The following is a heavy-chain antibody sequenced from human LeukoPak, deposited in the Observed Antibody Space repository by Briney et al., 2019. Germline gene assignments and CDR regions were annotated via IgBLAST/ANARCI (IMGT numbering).Heavy chain of an antibody. J-gene: IGHJ4*02. CDR1: GYSFTRYW. CDR2: IYPGDSDT. Sequence: GESLKISCKGSGYSFTRYWIGWVRQMPGKGLEWMGIIYPGDSDTRYSPSFQGQVTISADKSITTAYLQWSSLKASDTAMYFCARPRVGATTAIDYWGQGTLVTVSS. D-gene: IGHD1-26*01. V-gene: IGHV5-51*01. CDR3: ARPRVGATTAIDY.